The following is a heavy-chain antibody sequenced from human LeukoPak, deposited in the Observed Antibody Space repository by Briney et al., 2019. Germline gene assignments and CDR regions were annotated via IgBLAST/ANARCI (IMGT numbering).Heavy chain of an antibody. J-gene: IGHJ4*02. D-gene: IGHD1-26*01. Sequence: GGSLRLSCAASGFTFSTYAMSWVRQAPGKGLEWVSGISWNSGSIGYADSVKGRFTISRDNAKNSLYLQMNSLRAEDTALYYCARGIVGVTDYFDYWGQGARVTVST. CDR1: GFTFSTYA. V-gene: IGHV3-9*01. CDR2: ISWNSGSI. CDR3: ARGIVGVTDYFDY.